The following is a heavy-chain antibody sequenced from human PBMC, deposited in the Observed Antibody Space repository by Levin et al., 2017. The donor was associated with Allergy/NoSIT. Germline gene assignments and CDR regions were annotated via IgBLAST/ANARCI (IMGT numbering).Heavy chain of an antibody. J-gene: IGHJ5*02. CDR1: GYTFTGYY. D-gene: IGHD2-21*02. V-gene: IGHV1-2*02. CDR2: INPNSGGT. CDR3: AIIVVVTPLWFDP. Sequence: PLASVKVSCKASGYTFTGYYMHWVRQAPGQGLEWMGWINPNSGGTNYAQKFQGRVTMTRDTSISTAYMELSRLRSDDTAVYYCAIIVVVTPLWFDPWGQGTLVTVSS.